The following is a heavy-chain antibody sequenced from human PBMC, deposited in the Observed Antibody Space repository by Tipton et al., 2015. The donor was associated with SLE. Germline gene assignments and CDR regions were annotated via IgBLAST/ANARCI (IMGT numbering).Heavy chain of an antibody. J-gene: IGHJ3*02. CDR2: INYSGTT. CDR3: AREVITISDSDAFDI. V-gene: IGHV4-39*07. Sequence: TLSLTCTVSGGSISSSTHYWGWIRQPPGKGLEWIGNINYSGTTYYNPSLRSRVTTSVDTSKNQFSLRLTSVTAAATAVYYCAREVITISDSDAFDIWGQGTMITVSS. D-gene: IGHD2-21*01. CDR1: GGSISSSTHY.